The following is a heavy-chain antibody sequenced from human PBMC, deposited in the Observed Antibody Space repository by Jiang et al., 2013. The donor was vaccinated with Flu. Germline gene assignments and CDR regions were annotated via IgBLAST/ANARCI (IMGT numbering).Heavy chain of an antibody. CDR1: GFTFSSYE. CDR3: ARDPRWGGSYYGPTGGWFDP. J-gene: IGHJ5*02. V-gene: IGHV3-48*03. Sequence: VQLLESGGGLVQPGGSLRLSCAASGFTFSSYEMNWVRQAPGKGLEWVSYISSSGSTIYYADSVKGRFTISRDNAKNSLYLQMNSLRAEDTAVYYCARDPRWGGSYYGPTGGWFDPWGQGTLVTVSS. CDR2: ISSSGSTI. D-gene: IGHD1-26*01.